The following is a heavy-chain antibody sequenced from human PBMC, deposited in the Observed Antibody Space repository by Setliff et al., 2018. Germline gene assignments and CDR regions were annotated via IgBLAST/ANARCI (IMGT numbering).Heavy chain of an antibody. CDR2: ISYDGTYK. CDR1: GFTFTSYD. Sequence: GGSLRLSCAASGFTFTSYDIHWVRQAPGKGLEWVAVISYDGTYKNFVDSVKARFTISRDNSKDTLYLQMNSLRSEDTAVYYCAKVKKQLIRGSGLDLWGQGTLVTVSS. V-gene: IGHV3-30-3*01. J-gene: IGHJ5*02. CDR3: AKVKKQLIRGSGLDL. D-gene: IGHD3-10*01.